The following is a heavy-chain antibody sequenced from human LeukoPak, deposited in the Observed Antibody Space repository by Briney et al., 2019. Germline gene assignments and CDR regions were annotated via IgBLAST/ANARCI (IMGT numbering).Heavy chain of an antibody. CDR3: ARDQVAVPGGDY. Sequence: PGGSLRLSCAASGFTFSSYSMSWVRQAPGKGLEWVTNINQDGSEKNYVDSVKGRFTISRDNAKNSLYLQMNSLRAEDTAVYYCARDQVAVPGGDYWGQGTLVTVSS. D-gene: IGHD6-19*01. V-gene: IGHV3-7*04. CDR2: INQDGSEK. CDR1: GFTFSSYS. J-gene: IGHJ4*02.